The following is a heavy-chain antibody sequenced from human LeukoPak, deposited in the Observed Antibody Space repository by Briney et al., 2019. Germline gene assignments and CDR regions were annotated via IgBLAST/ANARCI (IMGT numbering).Heavy chain of an antibody. CDR3: AKDRQRWLLSFSFDY. CDR2: ISWNSGSI. V-gene: IGHV3-9*01. J-gene: IGHJ4*02. Sequence: GGSLRLSCAASGFTFDDYAMHWVRQAPGKGLEWVSGISWNSGSIGYADSVKGRFTISRDNAKNSLYLQMNSLRAEDTALYYRAKDRQRWLLSFSFDYWGQGTLVTVSS. CDR1: GFTFDDYA. D-gene: IGHD5-24*01.